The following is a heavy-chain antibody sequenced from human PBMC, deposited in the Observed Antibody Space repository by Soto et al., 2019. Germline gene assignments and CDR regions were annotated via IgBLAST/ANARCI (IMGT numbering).Heavy chain of an antibody. D-gene: IGHD7-27*01. J-gene: IGHJ3*02. CDR1: GGSISSYY. V-gene: IGHV4-59*01. Sequence: SETLSLTCTVSGGSISSYYWSWIRQPPGKGLEWIGYIYYSGSTNYNPSLKSRVTISVDTSKNQFSLKLSSVTAADTAVYYYARDRTGEGAFDIWGQGTMVTVSS. CDR2: IYYSGST. CDR3: ARDRTGEGAFDI.